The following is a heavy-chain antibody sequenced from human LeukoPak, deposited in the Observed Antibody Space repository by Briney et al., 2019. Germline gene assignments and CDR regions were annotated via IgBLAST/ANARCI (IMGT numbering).Heavy chain of an antibody. V-gene: IGHV3-74*01. CDR3: SRTLFGVVNY. Sequence: GGSLRLSCVASGFTFSNYWMHWVRQAQGKGLVWVSRINSDGSITNYADSVKGRFTISRDSAKNTLYLQMTSLRAEDTAVYYCSRTLFGVVNYWGQGTLVIVSS. CDR1: GFTFSNYW. CDR2: INSDGSIT. J-gene: IGHJ4*02. D-gene: IGHD3-3*01.